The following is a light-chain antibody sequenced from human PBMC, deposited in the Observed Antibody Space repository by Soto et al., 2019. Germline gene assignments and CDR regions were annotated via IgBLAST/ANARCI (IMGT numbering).Light chain of an antibody. CDR2: DAS. CDR3: QQRSNWPIT. CDR1: QSVSSH. Sequence: EIVLTQSPVTLSLSPGERASLSCRASQSVSSHLGWYQQKPGQAPRLLIYDASNRATGIPARFSGSGSGTDFTLTISSLEPEDFAVYYCQQRSNWPITFGQGTRLEIK. J-gene: IGKJ5*01. V-gene: IGKV3-11*01.